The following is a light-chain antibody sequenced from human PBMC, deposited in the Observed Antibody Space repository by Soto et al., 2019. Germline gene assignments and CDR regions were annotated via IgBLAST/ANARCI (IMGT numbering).Light chain of an antibody. CDR3: AAWDDSLSGPI. V-gene: IGLV1-47*01. CDR1: SSNIRNNY. Sequence: QAVVTQPPSASGTPGQRVTISCSGSSSNIRNNYVYWYQHLPGTAPKLLIYRNSQRPSGVPDRFSGSKSGTSASLAISGLRSEDEADYHCAAWDDSLSGPIFGGGTKVTVL. J-gene: IGLJ2*01. CDR2: RNS.